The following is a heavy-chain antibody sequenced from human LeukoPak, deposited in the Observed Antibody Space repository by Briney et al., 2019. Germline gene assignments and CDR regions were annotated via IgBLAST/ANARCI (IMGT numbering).Heavy chain of an antibody. J-gene: IGHJ6*03. CDR2: ISSSSSYI. Sequence: GGSLRLSCAASGFTFSSYSMNWVRQAPGKGLEWVSSISSSSSYIYHADSVKGRFTISRDNAKNSLYLQMNSLRAEDTAVYYCARSFMITFGGVIPYYMHVWGKGTTVTVSS. D-gene: IGHD3-16*02. CDR3: ARSFMITFGGVIPYYMHV. V-gene: IGHV3-21*01. CDR1: GFTFSSYS.